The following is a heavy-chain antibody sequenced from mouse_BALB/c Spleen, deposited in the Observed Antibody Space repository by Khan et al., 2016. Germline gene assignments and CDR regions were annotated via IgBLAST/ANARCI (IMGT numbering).Heavy chain of an antibody. D-gene: IGHD2-14*01. CDR1: GYTFTSYW. J-gene: IGHJ4*01. Sequence: QVQLQQSGAELAKPGASVKMSCKASGYTFTSYWMHWVKQRPGQGLEWIGYINPSTGYTEYNQKFKDKATLTADKSSSTAYMQLSSLTSEDSAVYYCASRYDVYYAMDYWGQGTSVTVSS. V-gene: IGHV1-7*01. CDR3: ASRYDVYYAMDY. CDR2: INPSTGYT.